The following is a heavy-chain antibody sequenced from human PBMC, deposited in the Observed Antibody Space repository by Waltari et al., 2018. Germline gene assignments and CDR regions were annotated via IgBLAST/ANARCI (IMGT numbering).Heavy chain of an antibody. CDR1: GGSFSGYS. J-gene: IGHJ4*02. D-gene: IGHD3-10*01. CDR2: INHSGST. CDR3: ARGDYYGSGSDDDYFDY. Sequence: QMQLQQWGAGLLKPSATLSLTCAVYGGSFSGYSWCWIRQPPGKGLEWIGEINHSGSTNYNPSLKSRVTISVDTSKNQFSLKLSSVTAADTAVYYCARGDYYGSGSDDDYFDYWGQGTLVTVSS. V-gene: IGHV4-34*01.